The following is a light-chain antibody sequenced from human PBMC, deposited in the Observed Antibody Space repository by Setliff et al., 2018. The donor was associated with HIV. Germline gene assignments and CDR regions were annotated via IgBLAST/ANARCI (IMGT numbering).Light chain of an antibody. CDR1: SSDVGGFNF. CDR2: DVT. CDR3: TSYANSSTYI. V-gene: IGLV2-14*03. Sequence: QSALAQPASMSGSPGQSITVSCTGTSSDVGGFNFVSWYQQHPGKAPRLVIYDVTNRPSGVSNRFSGSKSGNTASLTISGLQAEDEADYYCTSYANSSTYIFGTGTKVTVL. J-gene: IGLJ1*01.